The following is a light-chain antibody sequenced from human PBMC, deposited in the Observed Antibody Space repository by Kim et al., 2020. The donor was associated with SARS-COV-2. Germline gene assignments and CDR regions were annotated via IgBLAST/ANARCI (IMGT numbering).Light chain of an antibody. Sequence: SYELTQPPSVSVAPGKTARITCGEYNIGSKSVHWYQQKPGQAPVLVIYYDSDRPSGIPERFSGSNSGNTATLTISRVEAGDEADYYCQVWDSSSDHPGVFGGGTQLTVL. V-gene: IGLV3-21*04. CDR1: NIGSKS. J-gene: IGLJ2*01. CDR2: YDS. CDR3: QVWDSSSDHPGV.